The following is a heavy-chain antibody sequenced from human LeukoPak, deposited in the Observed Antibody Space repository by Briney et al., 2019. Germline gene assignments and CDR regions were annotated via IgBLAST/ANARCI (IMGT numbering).Heavy chain of an antibody. CDR1: GGSISSSSYY. J-gene: IGHJ4*02. V-gene: IGHV4-39*07. CDR3: ARRYYYGSGSRHFDY. Sequence: SETLSLTCTVSGGSISSSSYYWGWIRQPPGKGLEWIGSIYYSGSTYYNPSLKSRVTISVDTSKNQFSLKLSSVTAADTAVYYCARRYYYGSGSRHFDYWGQGTLVTVSS. D-gene: IGHD3-10*01. CDR2: IYYSGST.